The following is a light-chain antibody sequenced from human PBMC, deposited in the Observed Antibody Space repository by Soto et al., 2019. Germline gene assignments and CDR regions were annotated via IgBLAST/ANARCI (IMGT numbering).Light chain of an antibody. V-gene: IGLV2-8*01. CDR3: SSYAGSNTVV. CDR1: SSDVAAYNY. J-gene: IGLJ1*01. Sequence: QSALTQPPSASGSPGQSVTISCTGTSSDVAAYNYVSWYQQHPGKAPKLMIYEVTKRPSGVPDRFSGSKSGNTASLTVSGLQAEDEADYYCSSYAGSNTVVFGTGTKLTVL. CDR2: EVT.